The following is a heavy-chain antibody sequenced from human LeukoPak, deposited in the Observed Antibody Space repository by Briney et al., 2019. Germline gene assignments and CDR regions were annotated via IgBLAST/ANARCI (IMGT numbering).Heavy chain of an antibody. J-gene: IGHJ5*02. D-gene: IGHD6-25*01. V-gene: IGHV3-48*01. CDR1: GFTFSSYS. Sequence: TGGSLRLSCAASGFTFSSYSMNWVRQAPGKGLEWVSYISSSSSTIYYADSVKGRFTISRDNAKNSLYLQMNSLRAEDTAVYYCASDSGFNWFDPWGQGTLVTVSS. CDR2: ISSSSSTI. CDR3: ASDSGFNWFDP.